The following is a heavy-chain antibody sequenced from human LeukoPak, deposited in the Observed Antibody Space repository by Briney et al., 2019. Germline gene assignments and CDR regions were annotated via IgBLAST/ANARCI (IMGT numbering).Heavy chain of an antibody. Sequence: GGSLRLSCAASGFTFSSYGMHWVRQAPGKGLEWVAFIRYDGSNKYYADSVKGRFTISRDNSKNTLYLQMNSLRAEDTAVYYCATIGDLLWFGELGYFDYWGQGTLVTVSS. D-gene: IGHD3-10*01. CDR2: IRYDGSNK. CDR1: GFTFSSYG. V-gene: IGHV3-30*02. J-gene: IGHJ4*02. CDR3: ATIGDLLWFGELGYFDY.